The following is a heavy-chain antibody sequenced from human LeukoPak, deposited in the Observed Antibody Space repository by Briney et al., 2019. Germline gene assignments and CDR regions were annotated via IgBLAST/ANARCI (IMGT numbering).Heavy chain of an antibody. CDR1: GGSISSYY. CDR2: IYYSGST. V-gene: IGHV4-59*01. CDR3: ASNSIATAGAGFGY. Sequence: TSETLSLTCTVSGGSISSYYWSWIRQPPGKGLEWIGYIYYSGSTNYNPSLKSRVTISVDTSKNQFSLKLSSVTAADTAVYYCASNSIATAGAGFGYWGQGTLVTVSS. D-gene: IGHD6-13*01. J-gene: IGHJ4*02.